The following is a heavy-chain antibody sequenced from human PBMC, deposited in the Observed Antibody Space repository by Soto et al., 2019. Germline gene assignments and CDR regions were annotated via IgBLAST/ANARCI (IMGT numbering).Heavy chain of an antibody. CDR1: GFTFSMYS. D-gene: IGHD2-21*02. CDR2: IPQDGVDG. CDR3: ARDHLILPAHDFFYGSDV. J-gene: IGHJ6*02. Sequence: PGGSLRLSCEVSGFTFSMYSMSWVRQSPGKGLEWVAKIPQDGVDGHYADSVKGRFIISRDNDKNSLHLQLNNLRAEDMAVYYCARDHLILPAHDFFYGSDVWGRGATVTVSS. V-gene: IGHV3-7*03.